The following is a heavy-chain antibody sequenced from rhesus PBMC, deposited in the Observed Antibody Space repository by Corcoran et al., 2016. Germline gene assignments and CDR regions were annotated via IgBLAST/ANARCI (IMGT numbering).Heavy chain of an antibody. CDR2: VFGGRGSA. D-gene: IGHD2-33*01. V-gene: IGHV4-160*01. J-gene: IGHJ2*01. CDR1: GGSIIYNY. CDR3: ARYLRGGLWYLDL. Sequence: QVQLQESGPGLVNPSATLFLTSVVSGGSIIYNYWGWIRQYPGQGLGWIGSVFGGRGSAASNPSLKGRVTISIDPSKKQLSLRLNSVTVADTAVYFCARYLRGGLWYLDLWSPGTPI.